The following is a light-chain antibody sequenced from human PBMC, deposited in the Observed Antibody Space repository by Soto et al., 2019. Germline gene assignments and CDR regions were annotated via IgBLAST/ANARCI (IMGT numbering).Light chain of an antibody. V-gene: IGLV1-51*01. CDR1: SSNIGGNS. CDR2: DDN. J-gene: IGLJ1*01. Sequence: QSVLTQPASVSGSPVQSITISCTGTSSSNIGGNSVSWYQQLPGTAPKLLIYDDNKRPPGIPDRFSGSKSGTSATLGITGFQTGDDADYYRGSWARSRSAYVFGTGTNVTV. CDR3: GSWARSRSAYV.